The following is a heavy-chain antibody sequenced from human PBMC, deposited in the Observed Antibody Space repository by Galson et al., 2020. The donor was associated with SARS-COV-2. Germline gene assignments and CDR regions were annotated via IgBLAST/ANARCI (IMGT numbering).Heavy chain of an antibody. D-gene: IGHD3-22*01. V-gene: IGHV4-34*01. CDR3: ARGLFQTTMVIVVFTSGSFYFDT. J-gene: IGHJ4*02. CDR1: GGSFRGHY. CDR2: ITQSGSV. Sequence: SETLSLTCAVYGGSFRGHYWSWIRQSPGKGLEWIGEITQSGSVNYNPSLRSRVTISVDTSKNQFSLELRSVTAADTAVYYCARGLFQTTMVIVVFTSGSFYFDTWGQGTLVSVSS.